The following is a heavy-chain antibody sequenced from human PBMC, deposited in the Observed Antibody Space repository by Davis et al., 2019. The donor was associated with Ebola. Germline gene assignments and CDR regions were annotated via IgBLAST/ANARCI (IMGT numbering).Heavy chain of an antibody. D-gene: IGHD6-19*01. J-gene: IGHJ4*02. V-gene: IGHV3-7*03. CDR3: TRPGYSSGRDY. Sequence: GESLKISCAASGFTFSSYWMSWVRQAPGKGLEWVANIKQDGSEKYYVDSVKGRFTISRDNAKNSLYLQMNSLKTEDTAVYYCTRPGYSSGRDYWGQGTLVTVSS. CDR1: GFTFSSYW. CDR2: IKQDGSEK.